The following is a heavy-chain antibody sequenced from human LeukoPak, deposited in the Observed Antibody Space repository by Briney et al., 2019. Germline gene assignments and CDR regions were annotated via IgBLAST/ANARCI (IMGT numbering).Heavy chain of an antibody. D-gene: IGHD1-26*01. CDR2: IYTSGTT. J-gene: IGHJ4*02. V-gene: IGHV4-4*07. CDR3: GRQGYTASYYFLDY. Sequence: PSETLSLTCTVSTGSINRYYWGWVRQPAGKGLEWIGRIYTSGTTNYSPSLKSQLSMSVDTSKNQFSLRLRSVTAADTAVYYGGRQGYTASYYFLDYWSQGTLVTVSS. CDR1: TGSINRYY.